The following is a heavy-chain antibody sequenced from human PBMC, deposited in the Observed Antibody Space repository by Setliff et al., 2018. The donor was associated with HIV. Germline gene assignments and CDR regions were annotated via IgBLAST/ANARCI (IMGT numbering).Heavy chain of an antibody. J-gene: IGHJ4*02. CDR1: GFTFSKTW. CDR3: IWSGSSGLYYFDH. Sequence: GGSLRLSCAASGFTFSKTWMTWVRQAPGKGLEWVGRIKSNINGGTRDYAAPVKGRFTISRDDSKNTVYLHMNSLKTEDTAVYYCIWSGSSGLYYFDHWGQGTLVTVSS. CDR2: IKSNINGGTR. V-gene: IGHV3-15*01. D-gene: IGHD3-22*01.